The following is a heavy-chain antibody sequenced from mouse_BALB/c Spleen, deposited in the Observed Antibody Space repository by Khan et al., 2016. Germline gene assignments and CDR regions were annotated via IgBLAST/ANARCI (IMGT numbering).Heavy chain of an antibody. CDR2: ISTYNGHT. J-gene: IGHJ3*01. V-gene: IGHV1S137*01. CDR1: DYTFTDYA. Sequence: QVQLQQSGPEVVRPGVSVKISCKGSDYTFTDYAIHWVKQSHAKSLEWIGVISTYNGHTNYNQKFKGKATMTVDKSSSTAFMELARLTSEDSAIYYCARSRDYDWFAYWGQGTLVTVSA. CDR3: ARSRDYDWFAY. D-gene: IGHD2-4*01.